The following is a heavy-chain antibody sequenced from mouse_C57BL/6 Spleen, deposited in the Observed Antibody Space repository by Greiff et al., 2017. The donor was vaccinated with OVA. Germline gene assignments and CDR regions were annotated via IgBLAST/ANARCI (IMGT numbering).Heavy chain of an antibody. D-gene: IGHD1-1*01. V-gene: IGHV14-3*01. CDR2: IDPANGNT. CDR3: ARSPYYYGSSSHYFDY. J-gene: IGHJ2*01. Sequence: EVQLQQSVAELVRPGASVKLSCTASGFNIKNTYMHWVKQRPEQGLEWIGRIDPANGNTKYAPKFQGKATITADTSSNTAYLQLSSLTSEDTAIYYCARSPYYYGSSSHYFDYWGQGTTLTVSS. CDR1: GFNIKNTY.